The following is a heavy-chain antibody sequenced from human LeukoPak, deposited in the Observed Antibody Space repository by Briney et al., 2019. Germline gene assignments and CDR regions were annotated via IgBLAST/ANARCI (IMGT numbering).Heavy chain of an antibody. CDR2: ISGSGGST. Sequence: PGGSLRLSCAASGFTFSRYAMSWVRQAPGKGLEWVSGISGSGGSTYYADSVMGRFTISRDISKNTLYLQMNSLRAEDTAVYYCVRDNHDGFDVWGQGTMVTVSS. V-gene: IGHV3-23*01. CDR1: GFTFSRYA. CDR3: VRDNHDGFDV. J-gene: IGHJ3*01. D-gene: IGHD1-1*01.